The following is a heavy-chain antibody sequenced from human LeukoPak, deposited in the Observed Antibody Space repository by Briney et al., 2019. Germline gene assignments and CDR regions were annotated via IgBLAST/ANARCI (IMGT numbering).Heavy chain of an antibody. CDR1: GHTFTGYY. CDR3: ARPPSSSRGGY. CDR2: INPNSGGT. J-gene: IGHJ4*02. Sequence: ASVKVSCKASGHTFTGYYMHWVRQAPGQGLEWMGRINPNSGGTNYAQKFQGRVTMTRDTSVSTAYMELSRLRSDDTAVYYCARPPSSSRGGYWGQGTLVTVSS. D-gene: IGHD6-13*01. V-gene: IGHV1-2*06.